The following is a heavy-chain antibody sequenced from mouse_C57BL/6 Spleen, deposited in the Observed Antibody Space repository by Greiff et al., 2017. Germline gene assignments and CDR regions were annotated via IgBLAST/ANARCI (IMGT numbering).Heavy chain of an antibody. CDR1: GFTFSDYY. CDR3: ARAYYSNQYYFDY. J-gene: IGHJ2*01. V-gene: IGHV5-12*01. CDR2: ISNGGGST. Sequence: EVQVVESGGGLVQPGGSLKLSCAASGFTFSDYYMYWVRQTPEKRLEWVAYISNGGGSTYYPDTVKGRFTISRDNAKNTLYLQMSRLKSEDTAMYYCARAYYSNQYYFDYWGQGTTLTVSS. D-gene: IGHD2-5*01.